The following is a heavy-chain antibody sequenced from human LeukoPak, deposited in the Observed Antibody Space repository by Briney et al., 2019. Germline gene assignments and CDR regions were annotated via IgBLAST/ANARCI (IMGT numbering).Heavy chain of an antibody. Sequence: GGSLRLSCAASGFTFSSYAISWVRQAPGQGLEWMGGIIPIFGTANYAQKFQGRVTITADESTSTAYMELSSLRSEDTAVYYCARAHPPDPRPYYYYYGMDVWGQGTTVTVSS. CDR1: GFTFSSYA. CDR3: ARAHPPDPRPYYYYYGMDV. J-gene: IGHJ6*02. CDR2: IIPIFGTA. V-gene: IGHV1-69*01.